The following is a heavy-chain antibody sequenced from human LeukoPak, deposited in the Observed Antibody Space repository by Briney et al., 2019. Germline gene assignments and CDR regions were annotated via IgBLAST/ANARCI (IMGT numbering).Heavy chain of an antibody. J-gene: IGHJ4*02. CDR2: ISWNSGSI. Sequence: PGRSLRLSCAASGFTFDDYAVHWVRQAPGKGLEWVSGISWNSGSIGYADSVKGRFTISRDNAKNSLYLQMNSLRAEDTALYYCAKDYYDFWSGHGYFDYWGQGTLVTVSS. CDR1: GFTFDDYA. V-gene: IGHV3-9*01. CDR3: AKDYYDFWSGHGYFDY. D-gene: IGHD3-3*01.